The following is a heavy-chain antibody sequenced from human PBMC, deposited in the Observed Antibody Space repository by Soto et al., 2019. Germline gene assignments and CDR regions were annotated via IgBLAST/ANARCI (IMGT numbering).Heavy chain of an antibody. Sequence: QVQLQESGPGLVKPSETLSLTCTVSGGSISNYYCSWIRQPPGKGLEWIGYIYYSGSTNYNPSLKSRVTTSVDTSKIQFSLTLSSVTAADRAVYYCVTAGAATLSDYWGQGTLVTVSS. CDR1: GGSISNYY. V-gene: IGHV4-59*01. D-gene: IGHD2-15*01. CDR2: IYYSGST. CDR3: VTAGAATLSDY. J-gene: IGHJ4*02.